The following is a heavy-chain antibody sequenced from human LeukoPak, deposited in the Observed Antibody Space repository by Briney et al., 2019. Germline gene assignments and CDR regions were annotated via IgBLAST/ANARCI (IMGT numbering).Heavy chain of an antibody. D-gene: IGHD6-19*01. CDR3: AKDASRSSGWYFFDH. CDR2: ISDGGSRT. Sequence: GGSLRLSCAASGFVFSSQDMGWVRQAPGKGLEWVSAISDGGSRTYYADSVKGRFTISRDNSKNTLHLQMNSLRAEDTAVYYCAKDASRSSGWYFFDHWGQGTLVTVSS. V-gene: IGHV3-23*01. J-gene: IGHJ4*02. CDR1: GFVFSSQD.